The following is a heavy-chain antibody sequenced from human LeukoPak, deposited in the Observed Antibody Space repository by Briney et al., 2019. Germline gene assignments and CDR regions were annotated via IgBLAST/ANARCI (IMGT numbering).Heavy chain of an antibody. CDR1: GFTFDDYA. D-gene: IGHD1-26*01. Sequence: GGSLRLSCAASGFTFDDYAMHWVRQAPGKGLEWVSGISWNSGSIGYADSVKGRFTISRDNAKNSLCLQMNSLRAEDTALYYCAKDREWELLPLFDYWGQGTLVTVSS. CDR2: ISWNSGSI. J-gene: IGHJ4*02. CDR3: AKDREWELLPLFDY. V-gene: IGHV3-9*01.